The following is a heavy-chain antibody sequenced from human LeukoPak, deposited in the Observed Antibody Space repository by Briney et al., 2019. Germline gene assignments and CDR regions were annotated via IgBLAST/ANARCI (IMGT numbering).Heavy chain of an antibody. Sequence: SETLSLTCAVSGYSISSGYYWGWIRQSPGKGLEWIGNIYHSGITHYNPSLQGRITLSVDTSKNQFSRNLSSVTAADTAVYYCTRFSTASSRPAYYWGQGTLVIVSS. CDR3: TRFSTASSRPAYY. D-gene: IGHD1-14*01. J-gene: IGHJ4*02. CDR1: GYSISSGYY. V-gene: IGHV4-38-2*01. CDR2: IYHSGIT.